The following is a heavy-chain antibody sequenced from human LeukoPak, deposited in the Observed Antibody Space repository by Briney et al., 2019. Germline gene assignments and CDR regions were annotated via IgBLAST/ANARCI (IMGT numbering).Heavy chain of an antibody. CDR1: GFTFSSYA. J-gene: IGHJ4*02. CDR2: ISGSGGST. Sequence: GGSLRLSCAASGFTFSSYAMSWVRQAPGKGLEWVSAISGSGGSTYYADSVKGRFTISRDNSKNTLYLQMNSLRAEDTAVYYCAKDLLPYFIAVAGNHFDYWGQGTLVTVSS. V-gene: IGHV3-23*01. D-gene: IGHD6-19*01. CDR3: AKDLLPYFIAVAGNHFDY.